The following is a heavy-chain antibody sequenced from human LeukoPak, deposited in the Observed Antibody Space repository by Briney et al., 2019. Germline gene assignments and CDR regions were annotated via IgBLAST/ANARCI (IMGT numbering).Heavy chain of an antibody. CDR3: AIISNRWAAAGSDAFDI. J-gene: IGHJ3*02. Sequence: ASAKVSCKASGYTFTSYDINWVRQATGQGLEWMGWMNPNSGNTGYAQKFQGRVTMTRNTSISTAYMELSSLRSEDTAVYYCAIISNRWAAAGSDAFDIWGQGTMVTVSS. V-gene: IGHV1-8*01. CDR2: MNPNSGNT. D-gene: IGHD6-13*01. CDR1: GYTFTSYD.